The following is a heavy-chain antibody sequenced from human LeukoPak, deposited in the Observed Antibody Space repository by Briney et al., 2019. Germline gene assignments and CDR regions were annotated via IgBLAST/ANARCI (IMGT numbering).Heavy chain of an antibody. Sequence: PGETLRLSCAASGFTFSSHGMNWVRQAPGKGLEWVSGITGSGGNRYYADSVKGRFTISRDNSKNSLYLQMNSLRAEGTAVYYCASFANPYYDSSRPHDPPKNYYSYYMDVWGKGTTVTVSS. CDR1: GFTFSSHG. CDR3: ASFANPYYDSSRPHDPPKNYYSYYMDV. V-gene: IGHV3-23*01. CDR2: ITGSGGNR. D-gene: IGHD3-22*01. J-gene: IGHJ6*03.